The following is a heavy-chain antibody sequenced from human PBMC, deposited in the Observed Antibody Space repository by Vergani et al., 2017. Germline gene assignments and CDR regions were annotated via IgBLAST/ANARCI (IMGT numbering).Heavy chain of an antibody. V-gene: IGHV1-69-2*01. CDR2: VDPEDGET. J-gene: IGHJ4*02. Sequence: EVQLVQSGAEVKKPGATVKISCKVSGYTFTAYYMHWVQQAPGKGLEWMGLVDPEDGETIYAEKLQGRVTITADTSTDTAYMELSRLRSDDTAVYYCARDGQWVVHYAFDYWGQGTLVTVSS. D-gene: IGHD6-19*01. CDR1: GYTFTAYY. CDR3: ARDGQWVVHYAFDY.